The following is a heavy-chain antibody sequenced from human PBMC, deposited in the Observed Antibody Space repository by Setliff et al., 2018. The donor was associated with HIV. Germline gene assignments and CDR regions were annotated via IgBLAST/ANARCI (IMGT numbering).Heavy chain of an antibody. D-gene: IGHD4-17*01. CDR2: IYYSGST. CDR3: ARDGPQTYGDYERYYFDY. J-gene: IGHJ4*02. V-gene: IGHV4-39*07. Sequence: PSETLSLTCTVSGDPMSSTSYYWGWIRQSPGKGLEWIGSIYYSGSTQYNPSLKSRVTISVDTSKNQFSLKLSSVAAADTAVYYCARDGPQTYGDYERYYFDYWGQGTLGTVPQ. CDR1: GDPMSSTSYY.